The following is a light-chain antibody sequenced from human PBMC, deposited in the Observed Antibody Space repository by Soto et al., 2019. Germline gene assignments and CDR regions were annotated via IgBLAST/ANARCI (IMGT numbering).Light chain of an antibody. Sequence: EIVLTQSPVTLSLSPGERATLSCRASQSIDRSLAWYQKTAGQAPRLLIYDASNRATGIPARFSGSGSGTEFTLTISSLQSEDFAVYYCQQYNKWPPETFGQGTKVDIK. CDR1: QSIDRS. V-gene: IGKV3-11*01. CDR3: QQYNKWPPET. CDR2: DAS. J-gene: IGKJ1*01.